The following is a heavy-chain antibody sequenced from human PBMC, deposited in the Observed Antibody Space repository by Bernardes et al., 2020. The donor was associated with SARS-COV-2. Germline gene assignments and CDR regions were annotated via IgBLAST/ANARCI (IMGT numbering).Heavy chain of an antibody. Sequence: SETLSLTCAVYGGSFSGYYWSWIRQPPGKGLEWIGEINHSGSTNYNPSLKSRVTISVDTSKNHFSLKLISVTAADTAVYYCARGYGVVVPAAAGYYYDGMDVWGQGTTVTVSS. CDR1: GGSFSGYY. CDR3: ARGYGVVVPAAAGYYYDGMDV. CDR2: INHSGST. J-gene: IGHJ6*02. V-gene: IGHV4-34*01. D-gene: IGHD2-2*01.